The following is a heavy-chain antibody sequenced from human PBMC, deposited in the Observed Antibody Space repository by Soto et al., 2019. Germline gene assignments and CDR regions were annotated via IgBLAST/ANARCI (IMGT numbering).Heavy chain of an antibody. D-gene: IGHD5-12*01. Sequence: ASVKVSCKASGCSFTGYYIHWLRQAPGQGLEWMGWINAHSGGTEYAQKFQGRVTLTTDTSTSTAYMELRSLRSDDTAVYYCARDFYPLAYYFDYWGQGTPVTVSS. CDR1: GCSFTGYY. CDR3: ARDFYPLAYYFDY. CDR2: INAHSGGT. J-gene: IGHJ4*02. V-gene: IGHV1-2*02.